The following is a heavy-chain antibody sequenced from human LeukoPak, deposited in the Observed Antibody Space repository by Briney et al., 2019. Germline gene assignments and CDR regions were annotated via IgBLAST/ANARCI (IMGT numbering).Heavy chain of an antibody. Sequence: PSETLSLTCTVSGGSISTYYWSWIRQPAGKGLEWIGRIYTSGSTNYNPSLKSRVTMSVDTSKNQFSLKLSSLTAADTAVYYCARESGLWPKYNYGMDVWGQGTQVTVSS. D-gene: IGHD2-8*02. V-gene: IGHV4-4*07. J-gene: IGHJ6*02. CDR1: GGSISTYY. CDR2: IYTSGST. CDR3: ARESGLWPKYNYGMDV.